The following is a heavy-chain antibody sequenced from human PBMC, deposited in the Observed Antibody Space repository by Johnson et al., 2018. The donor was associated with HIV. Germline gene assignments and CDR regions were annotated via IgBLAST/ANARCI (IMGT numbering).Heavy chain of an antibody. Sequence: VQLVESGGGLVKPGGSLRLSCAASGFTFSNAWMSWVRQAPGKGLEWVGRIKSKTDGGTTDYAAPVKGRFTISRDDSKNTLYLQMNSLKTEDTAVYYCTKDLRVTTSLRAFYIWGQGTMVTVSS. CDR1: GFTFSNAW. V-gene: IGHV3-15*01. CDR2: IKSKTDGGTT. J-gene: IGHJ3*02. CDR3: TKDLRVTTSLRAFYI. D-gene: IGHD4-17*01.